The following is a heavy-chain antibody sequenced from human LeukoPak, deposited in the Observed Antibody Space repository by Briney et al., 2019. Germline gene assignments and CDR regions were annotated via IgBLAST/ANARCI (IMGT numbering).Heavy chain of an antibody. CDR3: ARSLGYEKEPFGH. CDR2: IYYSGST. CDR1: GGSIRSSSYY. Sequence: SETLSLTCTVSGGSIRSSSYYWGWLREPPGKGLEWLGRIYYSGSTYYNPSLKRRVPISVDTSKNPFSLKVSSVTAADTAVYYCARSLGYEKEPFGHWGQGTLVTVSS. J-gene: IGHJ5*02. D-gene: IGHD2-2*01. V-gene: IGHV4-39*01.